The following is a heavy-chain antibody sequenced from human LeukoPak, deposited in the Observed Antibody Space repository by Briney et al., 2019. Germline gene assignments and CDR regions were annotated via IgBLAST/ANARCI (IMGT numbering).Heavy chain of an antibody. CDR2: IDPNTGDS. D-gene: IGHD6-19*01. CDR3: AREKSGIAVAGHFDC. J-gene: IGHJ4*02. V-gene: IGHV1-2*02. Sequence: ASVKVSCKASEYTFTGYYIHWVRQAPGQGLEWMGWIDPNTGDSNYVQKFQDRVTMTRDTSISTAYMELSRLRSDDTAGDYCAREKSGIAVAGHFDCGGRGTLVTVSS. CDR1: EYTFTGYY.